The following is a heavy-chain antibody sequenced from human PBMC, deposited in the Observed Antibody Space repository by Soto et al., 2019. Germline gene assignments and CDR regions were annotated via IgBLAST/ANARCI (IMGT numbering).Heavy chain of an antibody. CDR3: ARHRTDYGDYYYYGMDV. CDR2: IYNSGST. D-gene: IGHD4-17*01. J-gene: IGHJ6*02. CDR1: GGSISSGDYY. Sequence: SGTLSLTFTVRGGSISSGDYYWSWIRQHPGKGLEWIGHIYNSGSTYYNPSLKSRVTISVDTSKNQFSLKLSSVTAADTAVYYCARHRTDYGDYYYYGMDVWGQGTTVTVSS. V-gene: IGHV4-39*01.